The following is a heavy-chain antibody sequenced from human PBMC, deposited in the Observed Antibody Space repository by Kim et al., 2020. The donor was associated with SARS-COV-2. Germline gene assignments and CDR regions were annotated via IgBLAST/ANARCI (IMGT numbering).Heavy chain of an antibody. D-gene: IGHD1-7*01. CDR3: ARITGTTTRPDNWFDP. CDR1: GYTFTGYY. V-gene: IGHV1-2*06. Sequence: ASVKVSCKASGYTFTGYYMHWVRQAPGQGLEWMGRINPNSGGTNYAQKFQGRVTMTRDTSISTAYMELSRLRSDDTAVYYCARITGTTTRPDNWFDPWGQGTLVTVSS. CDR2: INPNSGGT. J-gene: IGHJ5*02.